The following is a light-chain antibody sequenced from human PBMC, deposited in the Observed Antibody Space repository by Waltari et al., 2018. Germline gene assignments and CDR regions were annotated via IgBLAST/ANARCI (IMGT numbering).Light chain of an antibody. V-gene: IGKV1-39*01. CDR1: QSVSNY. J-gene: IGKJ3*01. CDR2: GVS. CDR3: QQSYSTLMYT. Sequence: EIQMTQSPSSLSASIGARVTITCRASQSVSNYLSWYQQKPGKAPKLLIYGVSNLQSGVPSRFSASGSGTDFTLTISSLQPEDFAIYYCQQSYSTLMYTFGPGTRVDVK.